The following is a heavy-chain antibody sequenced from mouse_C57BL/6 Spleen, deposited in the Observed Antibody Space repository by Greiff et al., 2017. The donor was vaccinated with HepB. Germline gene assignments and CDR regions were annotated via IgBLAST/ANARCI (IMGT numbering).Heavy chain of an antibody. CDR2: IWSGGST. CDR1: GFSLTSYG. CDR3: ARKKGGDWYFDV. J-gene: IGHJ1*03. Sequence: VQRVESGPGLVQPSQSLSITCTVSGFSLTSYGVHWVRQSPGKGLEWLGVIWSGGSTDYNAAFISRLSISKDNSKSQVFFKMNSLQADDTAIYYCARKKGGDWYFDVWGTGTTVTVSS. V-gene: IGHV2-2*01.